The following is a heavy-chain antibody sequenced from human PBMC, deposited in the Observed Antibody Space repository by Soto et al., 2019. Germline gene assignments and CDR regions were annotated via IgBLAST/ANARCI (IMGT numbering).Heavy chain of an antibody. CDR1: SAPVSSSYY. CDR3: ASYSYGYAFDY. V-gene: IGHV4-61*01. Sequence: PSETLSLTCTVSSAPVSSSYYWSWIRQPPGKGLEWIGYIYYSGSTNYNPSLKSRVTISVDASKNQFSLKLSSVTAADTAVYYCASYSYGYAFDYWGQGTLVTVS. J-gene: IGHJ4*02. CDR2: IYYSGST. D-gene: IGHD5-18*01.